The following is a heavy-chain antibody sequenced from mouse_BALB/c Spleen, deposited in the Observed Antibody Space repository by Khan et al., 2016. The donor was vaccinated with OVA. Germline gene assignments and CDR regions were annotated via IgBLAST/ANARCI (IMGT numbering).Heavy chain of an antibody. CDR1: GYTFTSYW. D-gene: IGHD3-2*02. V-gene: IGHV1-7*01. Sequence: QVQLQQPGAELAKPGASVKMSCKASGYTFTSYWMHWVKQRPGQGLEWIGYINPSTGYTEYNQKFKDKATLTADKSSSTAYMQLSSLTSEDSAVYYCARTAQATFAMDYWGQGTSVTVSS. CDR2: INPSTGYT. CDR3: ARTAQATFAMDY. J-gene: IGHJ4*01.